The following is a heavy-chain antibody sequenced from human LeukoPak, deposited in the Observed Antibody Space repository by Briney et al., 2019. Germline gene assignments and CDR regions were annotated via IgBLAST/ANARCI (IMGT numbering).Heavy chain of an antibody. J-gene: IGHJ4*02. D-gene: IGHD3-22*01. CDR2: INPNSGGT. CDR3: ASGSSYDSSGRGFDY. Sequence: ASVKVSCKASGYTFTSYYMHWVRQAPGQGLEWMGWINPNSGGTNSAVKFQGRVTMTRDTSISTAYMEPSRLRFDDTAVYYCASGSSYDSSGRGFDYWGQGTLVTVSS. V-gene: IGHV1-2*02. CDR1: GYTFTSYY.